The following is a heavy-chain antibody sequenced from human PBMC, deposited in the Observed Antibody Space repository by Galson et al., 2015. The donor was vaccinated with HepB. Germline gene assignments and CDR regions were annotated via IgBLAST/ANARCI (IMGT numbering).Heavy chain of an antibody. CDR3: ARIHYDILTGPGYFDY. Sequence: SETLSLTCTVSGGSISSYYWSWIRQPPGKGLEWIGYIYYSGSTNYNPSLKSRVTISVDTSKNQFSLKLSSVTAADTAVYYCARIHYDILTGPGYFDYWGQGTLVTVSS. J-gene: IGHJ4*02. V-gene: IGHV4-59*01. D-gene: IGHD3-9*01. CDR1: GGSISSYY. CDR2: IYYSGST.